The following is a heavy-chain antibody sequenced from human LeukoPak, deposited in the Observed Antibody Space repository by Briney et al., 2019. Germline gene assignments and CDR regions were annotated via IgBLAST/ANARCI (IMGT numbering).Heavy chain of an antibody. CDR2: INHSGST. CDR3: ARNSGRRGRRYYFDY. J-gene: IGHJ4*02. D-gene: IGHD1-26*01. V-gene: IGHV4-34*01. CDR1: GGSFSGYY. Sequence: SETLPLTCAVYGGSFSGYYWSWIRQPRGKGLEWIGEINHSGSTNYNPSLKSRVTISVDTSKNQFSLKLSSVTAADTAVYYCARNSGRRGRRYYFDYWGQGTLVTVSS.